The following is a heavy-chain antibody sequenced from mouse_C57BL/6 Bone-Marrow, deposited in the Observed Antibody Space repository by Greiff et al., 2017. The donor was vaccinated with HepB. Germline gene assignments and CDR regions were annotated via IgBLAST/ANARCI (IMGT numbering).Heavy chain of an antibody. V-gene: IGHV5-9-1*02. CDR1: GFTFSSYA. Sequence: EVTLVESGEGLVKPGGSLKLSCAASGFTFSSYAMSWVRQTPEKRLEWVAYLSSGGDYIYYADPVKGRFTISRDNARNTLYLQMSSLKSEDTAMYYCTRVGSYYGNPVNVWGTGTTVTVSS. CDR2: LSSGGDYI. J-gene: IGHJ1*03. D-gene: IGHD2-10*01. CDR3: TRVGSYYGNPVNV.